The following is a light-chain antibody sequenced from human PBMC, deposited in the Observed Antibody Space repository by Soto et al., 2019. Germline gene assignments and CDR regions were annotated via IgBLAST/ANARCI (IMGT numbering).Light chain of an antibody. V-gene: IGLV1-47*01. CDR2: RNN. Sequence: QSVLTQPPSASGTPGQRVTISCSGSSSNIGSNYVYWYQQLRGTAPKLLIYRNNQRPSGVPDRFSGSKSGTSASLAISGLRSEDEADYYCAARDDSLSGPVFGGGTQLTVL. CDR1: SSNIGSNY. J-gene: IGLJ7*01. CDR3: AARDDSLSGPV.